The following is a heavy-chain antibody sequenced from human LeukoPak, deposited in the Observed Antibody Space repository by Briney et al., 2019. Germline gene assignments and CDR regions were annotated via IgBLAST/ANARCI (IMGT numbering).Heavy chain of an antibody. CDR2: IHYTGST. D-gene: IGHD3-10*01. V-gene: IGHV4-59*01. Sequence: PSETLSLTCTVSGGSINSYYWSWIRQPPGKGLECIGYIHYTGSTNYNPSLKSRVTISVDTSKSQFSLKLSSVTAADTAIYYCARERLADWDSNSMVRGKVYYYYYMDVWGKGTTVTISS. J-gene: IGHJ6*03. CDR1: GGSINSYY. CDR3: ARERLADWDSNSMVRGKVYYYYYMDV.